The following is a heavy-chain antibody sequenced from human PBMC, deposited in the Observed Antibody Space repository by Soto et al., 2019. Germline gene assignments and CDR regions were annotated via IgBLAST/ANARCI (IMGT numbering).Heavy chain of an antibody. CDR2: VYYSGGS. CDR1: GGSISSYY. D-gene: IGHD2-15*01. Sequence: SETLSLTCTVSGGSISSYYWSWIRQPPGKGLEFIGSVYYSGGSHYNPSLKGRVTISVDTSNNQVSLRVNSVTAADTAVYYCGRVVEGATRHTDSDSWGQGMLVTVSS. V-gene: IGHV4-59*08. CDR3: GRVVEGATRHTDSDS. J-gene: IGHJ5*02.